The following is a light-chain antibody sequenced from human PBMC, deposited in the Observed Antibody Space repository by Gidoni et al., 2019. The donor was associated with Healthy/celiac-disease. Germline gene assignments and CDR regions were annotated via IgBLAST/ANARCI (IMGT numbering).Light chain of an antibody. V-gene: IGLV3-1*01. CDR1: TLGDKY. CDR2: QDS. CDR3: QAWDSSTGGGVV. Sequence: SYELTQPPSVSVSPGQTASINCPGDTLGDKYACWYQQKQGQSPVLVIYQDSKRPSGIPERFSGSNSGNTATLTISGTQAMDEADYYCQAWDSSTGGGVVFGGGTKLTVL. J-gene: IGLJ2*01.